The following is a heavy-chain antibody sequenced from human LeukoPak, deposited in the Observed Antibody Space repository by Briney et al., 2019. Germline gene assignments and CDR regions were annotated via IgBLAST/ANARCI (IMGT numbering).Heavy chain of an antibody. Sequence: GASVKVSCKASGDTLSSYDFNWVRQAPGQGLEWMGWMAPNSGSTGYAQKFQGRVTMTRNTSASTAYMELSSLTSEDTAVYYCARSLPGIAAHWGQGTLVIVSS. V-gene: IGHV1-8*01. CDR3: ARSLPGIAAH. CDR2: MAPNSGST. D-gene: IGHD6-6*01. J-gene: IGHJ4*02. CDR1: GDTLSSYD.